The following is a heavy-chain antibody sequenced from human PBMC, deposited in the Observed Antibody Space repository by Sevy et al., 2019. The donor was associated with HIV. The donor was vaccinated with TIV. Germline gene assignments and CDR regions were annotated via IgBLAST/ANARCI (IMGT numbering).Heavy chain of an antibody. J-gene: IGHJ4*02. CDR2: VFHSGST. CDR1: GYSITSGYL. Sequence: SETLSLTCAVSGYSITSGYLWGWIRQPPGKGLEWIGSVFHSGSTYYNPSLNSRVIISVDTSKNEFSLILNSVTAADTAVYYCARHSHGSGTYYVPFNSWGQGTLVTVSS. V-gene: IGHV4-38-2*01. CDR3: ARHSHGSGTYYVPFNS. D-gene: IGHD3-10*01.